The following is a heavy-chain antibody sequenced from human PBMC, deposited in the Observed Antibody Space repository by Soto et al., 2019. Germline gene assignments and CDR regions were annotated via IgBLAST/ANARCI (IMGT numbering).Heavy chain of an antibody. J-gene: IGHJ6*02. D-gene: IGHD6-13*01. CDR1: GFTFSGST. Sequence: LPLAESGGGLVQPGGSLTLSCAASGFTFSGSTIHWVRQASGKGLDWVGRIRNKANNYATTYIESVRGRFTFSRDDSKNTTYLQMNSLKIEDTAIYYCTRPYHEYTSSPHSVYGLDVWGQGNTVTVS. V-gene: IGHV3-73*02. CDR2: IRNKANNYAT. CDR3: TRPYHEYTSSPHSVYGLDV.